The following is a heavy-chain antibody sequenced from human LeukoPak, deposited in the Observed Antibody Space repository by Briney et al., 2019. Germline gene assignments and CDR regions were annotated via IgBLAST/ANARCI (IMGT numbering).Heavy chain of an antibody. J-gene: IGHJ3*02. CDR2: INPSGGST. D-gene: IGHD6-19*01. CDR3: ARERAVLDAFDI. CDR1: GYTFTSYF. V-gene: IGHV1-46*01. Sequence: GASVKVSCKASGYTFTSYFMHWVRQAPGQGLEWMGIINPSGGSTSYAQKFQGRVTMTRDTSTSTVYMELSSLRSEDTAVYYCARERAVLDAFDIWGQGTMVTVSS.